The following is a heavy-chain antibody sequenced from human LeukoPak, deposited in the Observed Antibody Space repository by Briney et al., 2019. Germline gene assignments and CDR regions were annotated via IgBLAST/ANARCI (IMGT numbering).Heavy chain of an antibody. J-gene: IGHJ4*02. Sequence: GGSLRLSCAASGFTFDDYGMSWVRQAPGKGLEWVSGINWNGGSTGYADSVKGRFTISRDNAKNSLYLQMNSLRAEDTAVYYCAGGYRYYFDYWGQGTLVTVSS. V-gene: IGHV3-20*04. CDR2: INWNGGST. CDR3: AGGYRYYFDY. D-gene: IGHD5-18*01. CDR1: GFTFDDYG.